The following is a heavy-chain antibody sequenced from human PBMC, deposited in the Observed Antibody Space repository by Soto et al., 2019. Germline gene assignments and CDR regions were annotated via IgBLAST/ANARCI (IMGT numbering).Heavy chain of an antibody. CDR3: ARLGGYYQAFDN. D-gene: IGHD3-3*01. Sequence: SETLSLTCTVSGGSISSSSYYWGWIRQPPGKGLEWIGSIYYSGSTNYNPSLKSRVTISVDTSKNQFSLKLDSVTAADTAVYYCARLGGYYQAFDNWGQGTLVTVSS. V-gene: IGHV4-39*01. CDR1: GGSISSSSYY. CDR2: IYYSGST. J-gene: IGHJ4*02.